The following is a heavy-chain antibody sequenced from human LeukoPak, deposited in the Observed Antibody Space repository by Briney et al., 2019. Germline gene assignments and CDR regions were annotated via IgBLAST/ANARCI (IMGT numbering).Heavy chain of an antibody. Sequence: SETLSLTCAVYGGSFSGYYWSWIRQPPGKGLEWIGEINHSGSTNYNPSLKSRVTISVDTSKIQFSLKLSSVTAADTAVYYCASRSTVTTLYFDYWGQGTLVTVSS. CDR3: ASRSTVTTLYFDY. D-gene: IGHD4-17*01. J-gene: IGHJ4*02. CDR1: GGSFSGYY. V-gene: IGHV4-34*01. CDR2: INHSGST.